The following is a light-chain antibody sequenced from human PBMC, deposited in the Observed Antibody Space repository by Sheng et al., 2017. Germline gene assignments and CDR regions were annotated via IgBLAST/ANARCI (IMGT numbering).Light chain of an antibody. CDR1: QSVSSN. Sequence: IVLTQSPGTLSLSPGERATLSCRASQSVSSNSLAWYQQKLGQAPRLLVYGASTRATGIPARFSGSGSGTDFTLTISSLQSEDFAVYYCQQYNNWPPWTFGQGTMLEIK. V-gene: IGKV3-15*01. J-gene: IGKJ2*02. CDR2: GAS. CDR3: QQYNNWPPWT.